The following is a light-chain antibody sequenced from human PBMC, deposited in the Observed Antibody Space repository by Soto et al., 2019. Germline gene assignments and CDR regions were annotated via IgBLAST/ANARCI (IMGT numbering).Light chain of an antibody. CDR3: GAWDTSLSAVV. CDR2: DTN. J-gene: IGLJ2*01. CDR1: SSNIANNY. V-gene: IGLV1-51*01. Sequence: QSVLTQPPSVSAAPGQKVTISCSGSSSNIANNYVSWYQQLPGTAPKLLIYDTNRRPSGISDRFSGSKSGTSATLGITGLQTGDEADYYCGAWDTSLSAVVFGGGTQLTVL.